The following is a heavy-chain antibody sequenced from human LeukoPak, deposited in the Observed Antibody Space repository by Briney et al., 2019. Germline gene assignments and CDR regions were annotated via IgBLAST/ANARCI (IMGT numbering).Heavy chain of an antibody. CDR1: GFTFSSYA. D-gene: IGHD2-15*01. CDR2: ISGSGGST. Sequence: GGSLRLSCAASGFTFSSYAMSWVRQAPGKGLEWVSAISGSGGSTYYADSVKGRFTIPRDNSKNTLYLQMNSLRAEDTAVYYCAALKVAAPFDYWGQGTLVTVSS. J-gene: IGHJ4*02. V-gene: IGHV3-23*01. CDR3: AALKVAAPFDY.